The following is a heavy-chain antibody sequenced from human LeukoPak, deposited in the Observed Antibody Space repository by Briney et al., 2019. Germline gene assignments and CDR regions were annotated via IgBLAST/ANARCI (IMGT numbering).Heavy chain of an antibody. J-gene: IGHJ4*02. Sequence: PSETLSLTCTVSGGSINSGSYYWSWIRQPAGKGLEWIGRIYTRGTTKYNPSLKSRVTISVDTSKNQFSLRLSSVTAADTAVYYCARHVSVAVTNFFDYWGQGTLVTVSS. CDR2: IYTRGTT. V-gene: IGHV4-61*02. CDR3: ARHVSVAVTNFFDY. D-gene: IGHD6-19*01. CDR1: GGSINSGSYY.